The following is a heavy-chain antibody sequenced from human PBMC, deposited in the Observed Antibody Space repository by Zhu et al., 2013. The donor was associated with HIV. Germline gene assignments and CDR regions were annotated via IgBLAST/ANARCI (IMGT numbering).Heavy chain of an antibody. D-gene: IGHD6-6*01. Sequence: QEHLVQSGAEVKKPGASVKVSCQAFGYAFTGYYIYWVRQAPGQGLEWMGRINPHSGDTDFEQKFQGRVTMTRETSSRTAYMELSTLRPDDTAVYYCAKYSDYYYALDVWAKGPRSSSR. CDR1: GYAFTGYY. V-gene: IGHV1-2*06. J-gene: IGHJ6*02. CDR3: AKYSDYYYALDV. CDR2: INPHSGDT.